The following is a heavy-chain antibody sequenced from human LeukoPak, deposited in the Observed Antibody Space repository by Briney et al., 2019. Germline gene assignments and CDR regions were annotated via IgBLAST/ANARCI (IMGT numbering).Heavy chain of an antibody. V-gene: IGHV3-23*01. CDR2: ISGAGGDI. CDR3: AKSPMRTVTTNYFDY. CDR1: GFTFASYA. Sequence: GGSLRLSCAASGFTFASYAVNWVRQAPGKGLEWVSAISGAGGDIHYADSVKGRFTISRDNSKNTLYLQMNSLRAEDTAVYYCAKSPMRTVTTNYFDYWGLGTLVAVSS. J-gene: IGHJ4*02. D-gene: IGHD4-17*01.